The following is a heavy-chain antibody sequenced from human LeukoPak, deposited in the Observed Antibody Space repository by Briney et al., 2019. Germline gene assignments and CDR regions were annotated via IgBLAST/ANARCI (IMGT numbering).Heavy chain of an antibody. CDR1: GFTFSSYA. CDR2: ISYDGSNK. V-gene: IGHV3-30*04. D-gene: IGHD4-17*01. Sequence: GMSLRLSCAASGFTFSSYAMHWVRQAPGKGLEWVAVISYDGSNKYYADSVKGRFTISRDNSKNTLYLQMNSLRAEDTAVYYCASGVTTTPDYWGQGTLVTVSS. CDR3: ASGVTTTPDY. J-gene: IGHJ4*02.